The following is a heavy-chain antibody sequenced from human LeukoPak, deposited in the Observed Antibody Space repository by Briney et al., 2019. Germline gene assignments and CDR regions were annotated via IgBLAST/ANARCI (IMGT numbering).Heavy chain of an antibody. CDR3: ASRVYGLGSFNY. D-gene: IGHD3-10*01. CDR2: IYNSGTT. J-gene: IGHJ4*01. CDR1: GGSISSSSYY. V-gene: IGHV4-39*01. Sequence: PSETLSLTCTVSGGSISSSSYYWGWIRQPPGKGLEWIGSIYNSGTTYYNPSLKSRVTTSVDTSKNQFSLKVSSVTAADTAVYYCASRVYGLGSFNYWGQGTLVTVTS.